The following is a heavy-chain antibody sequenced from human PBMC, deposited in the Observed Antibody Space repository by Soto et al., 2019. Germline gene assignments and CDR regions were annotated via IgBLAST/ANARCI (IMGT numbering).Heavy chain of an antibody. Sequence: KTSETLSLTCTVSGGSISSYYWSWIRQPPGKGLEWIGYIYYSGSTNYNPSLKSRVTISVDTSKNQFSLKLSSVTAADTAVYYCARDHGYKMGWLGYWGQGTLVTVSS. CDR1: GGSISSYY. J-gene: IGHJ4*02. CDR2: IYYSGST. CDR3: ARDHGYKMGWLGY. V-gene: IGHV4-59*01. D-gene: IGHD5-12*01.